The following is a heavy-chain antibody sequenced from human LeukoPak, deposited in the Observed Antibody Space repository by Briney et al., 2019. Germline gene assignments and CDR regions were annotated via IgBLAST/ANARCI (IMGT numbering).Heavy chain of an antibody. CDR1: GFTVSSNY. D-gene: IGHD4-17*01. V-gene: IGHV3-53*01. J-gene: IGHJ4*02. CDR2: IYSGGST. Sequence: PGGSLRLSCAASGFTVSSNYMSWVRQAPGKGLEWVSVIYSGGSTYYADSVKGRFTISRDNSKNTLYLQMDSLRAEDTAVYYCARVRTDYGDYYFDYWGQGTLVTVSP. CDR3: ARVRTDYGDYYFDY.